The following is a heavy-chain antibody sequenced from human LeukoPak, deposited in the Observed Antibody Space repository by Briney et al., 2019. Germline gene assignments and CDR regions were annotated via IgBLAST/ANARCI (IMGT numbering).Heavy chain of an antibody. D-gene: IGHD1-26*01. J-gene: IGHJ4*02. CDR1: GFTFSSSG. CDR2: IRYDGSTK. Sequence: GGSLILSCAASGFTFSSSGMHWVRQAPGKGLEWVAFIRYDGSTKSYADSVNGRVTISRDNSKPTLYLQMNSLRAADTAVYYCVKDRGGTYSFDFWGQGTPVTVSS. V-gene: IGHV3-30*02. CDR3: VKDRGGTYSFDF.